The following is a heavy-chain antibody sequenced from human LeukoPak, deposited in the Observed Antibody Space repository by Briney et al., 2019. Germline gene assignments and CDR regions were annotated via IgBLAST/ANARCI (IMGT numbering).Heavy chain of an antibody. CDR3: ATWGSSSSPLPSMDV. CDR2: IDPSGGGT. D-gene: IGHD6-13*01. V-gene: IGHV1-46*01. Sequence: ASVKVSCKASGYTFTSYYIHWVRRAPGQGLEWMGIIDPSGGGTTYAQNFQGRVTMTRDTSTSTVYMELCSLRSEDTAVYYCATWGSSSSPLPSMDVWGQGTTVTVSS. CDR1: GYTFTSYY. J-gene: IGHJ6*02.